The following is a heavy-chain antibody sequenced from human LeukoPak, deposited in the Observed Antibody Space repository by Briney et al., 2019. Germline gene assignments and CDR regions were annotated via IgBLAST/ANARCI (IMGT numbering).Heavy chain of an antibody. Sequence: GGSLRLSCAASGFTFNNHAMTWVRQAPGKGLEWVSAISGSGAPTYYADSVKGRFTISRDNSKNTLYLQMNSLRAEDTAVYYCASESTYYYYYMDVWGKGTTVTVSS. J-gene: IGHJ6*03. CDR1: GFTFNNHA. CDR3: ASESTYYYYYMDV. V-gene: IGHV3-23*01. CDR2: ISGSGAPT.